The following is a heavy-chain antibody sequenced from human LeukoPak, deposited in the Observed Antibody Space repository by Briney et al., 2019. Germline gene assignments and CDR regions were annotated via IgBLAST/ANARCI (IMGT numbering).Heavy chain of an antibody. Sequence: PGGSLRLSCAASGFTFSSYAMSWVRQAPGKGLEWVSAISGSGGSTYYADFVKGRFTISRDNSKNTLYLQMNSLRAEDTAVYYCAKARRSACSSTSCYPFDYWGQGTLVTVSS. V-gene: IGHV3-23*01. CDR1: GFTFSSYA. D-gene: IGHD2-2*01. J-gene: IGHJ4*02. CDR2: ISGSGGST. CDR3: AKARRSACSSTSCYPFDY.